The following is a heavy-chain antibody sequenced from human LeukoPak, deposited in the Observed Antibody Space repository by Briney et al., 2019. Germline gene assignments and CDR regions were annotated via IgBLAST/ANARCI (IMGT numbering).Heavy chain of an antibody. Sequence: SETLSHTCTVSGGSISSSSYYWGWIRQPPGKGLEWIGSIYYSGSTYYNPSLKSRVTISVDTSKSQFSLKLSSVTAADTAVYYCARRRVRATAIKYYYYGMDVWGQGTTVTVSS. D-gene: IGHD1-26*01. CDR2: IYYSGST. V-gene: IGHV4-39*01. J-gene: IGHJ6*02. CDR1: GGSISSSSYY. CDR3: ARRRVRATAIKYYYYGMDV.